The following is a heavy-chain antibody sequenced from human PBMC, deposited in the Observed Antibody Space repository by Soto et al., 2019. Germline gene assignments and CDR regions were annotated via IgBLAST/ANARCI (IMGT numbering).Heavy chain of an antibody. J-gene: IGHJ6*02. D-gene: IGHD5-18*01. Sequence: PGESLKISCKGSGYSFTSYWIGWVRQMPGKGLEWMGIIYPGDSDTRYSPSFQGQVTISADKSISTAYLQWSSLKASDTAMYYCARSFSYGIREEEYYYYGMDVWGQGTTVTVSS. CDR3: ARSFSYGIREEEYYYYGMDV. CDR2: IYPGDSDT. V-gene: IGHV5-51*01. CDR1: GYSFTSYW.